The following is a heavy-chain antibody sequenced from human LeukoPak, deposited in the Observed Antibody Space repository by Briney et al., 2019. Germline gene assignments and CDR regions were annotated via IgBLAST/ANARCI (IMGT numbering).Heavy chain of an antibody. CDR2: ISWNSGSI. V-gene: IGHV3-9*01. D-gene: IGHD2-15*01. Sequence: GRSLRLSCAASGFTFDDYAMHWVRQAPGKGLEWDSGISWNSGSIGYADSVKGRFTISRDNAKNSLYLQMNSLRAEDTALYYCAKLGYCSGGSCSGDAFDIWGQGTMVTVSS. CDR3: AKLGYCSGGSCSGDAFDI. CDR1: GFTFDDYA. J-gene: IGHJ3*02.